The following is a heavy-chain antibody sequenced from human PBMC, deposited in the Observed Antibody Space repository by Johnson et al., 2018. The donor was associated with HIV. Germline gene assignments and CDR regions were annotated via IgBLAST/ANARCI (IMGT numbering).Heavy chain of an antibody. CDR2: ISGSGGRT. V-gene: IGHV3-23*01. CDR1: GFTFNRYA. D-gene: IGHD1-26*01. J-gene: IGHJ3*02. Sequence: ASGFTFNRYAINWVRQAPGKGLEWVSCISGSGGRTYYADSVKGRFTISRDNSKNTLYLQMNSLGVEDTALYYCARALVGARGDDAFDIWGQGTMVTVSS. CDR3: ARALVGARGDDAFDI.